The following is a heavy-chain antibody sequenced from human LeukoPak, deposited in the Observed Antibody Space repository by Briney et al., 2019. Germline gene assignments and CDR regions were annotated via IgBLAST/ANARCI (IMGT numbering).Heavy chain of an antibody. CDR3: ARESGCSGGSCYGRGFDY. CDR2: IYYSGST. D-gene: IGHD2-15*01. Sequence: PSETLSLTCTVSGGSVTSGSYYWRWSRQPPGKGLEWIVYIYYSGSTNYNPSLKSRLTISVDTSKNQFSLKLSSVTAADTAVYYCARESGCSGGSCYGRGFDYWGQGTLVTVSS. CDR1: GGSVTSGSYY. V-gene: IGHV4-61*01. J-gene: IGHJ4*02.